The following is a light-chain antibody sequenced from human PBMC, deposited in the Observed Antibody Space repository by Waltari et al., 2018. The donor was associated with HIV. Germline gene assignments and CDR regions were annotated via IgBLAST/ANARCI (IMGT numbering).Light chain of an antibody. V-gene: IGKV1-8*01. J-gene: IGKJ1*01. CDR2: AAS. CDR1: QGISSY. Sequence: AIRLTQSPSSFSASTGDRVTITCRANQGISSYLAWYQQKTGKAPKLLIYAASTLQRGVPSRFSGSGSGTDFNLTITCLQSEDFATYYCQHYYNYPWTFGQGTKVEIK. CDR3: QHYYNYPWT.